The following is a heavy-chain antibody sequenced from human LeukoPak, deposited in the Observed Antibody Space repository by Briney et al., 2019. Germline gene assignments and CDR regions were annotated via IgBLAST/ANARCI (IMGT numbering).Heavy chain of an antibody. CDR1: GYTFTSYD. J-gene: IGHJ5*02. D-gene: IGHD3-22*01. Sequence: ASVKVSCKASGYTFTSYDINWVRQATGQGLEWMGWMNPNSGNTGYAQKFQGRVTMTRNTSISTDYMELSSMRSEDTAVYYCARQRSDYDSSGYSGNNWFDPWGQGTLVTVSS. CDR3: ARQRSDYDSSGYSGNNWFDP. V-gene: IGHV1-8*01. CDR2: MNPNSGNT.